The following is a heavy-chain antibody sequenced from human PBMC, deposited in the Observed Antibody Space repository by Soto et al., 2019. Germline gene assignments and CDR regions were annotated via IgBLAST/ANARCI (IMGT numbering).Heavy chain of an antibody. CDR2: IYWDDDI. CDR3: AYRRGGPSNV. CDR1: GVSLTTNGVG. Sequence: QITLKESGPTLMKPTQTLTLTCTLSGVSLTTNGVGVDWIRQPPGKALEWLALIYWDDDILYSPSLKNRLTITKDISKNQVVVTVTNMDSVDTATYYCAYRRGGPSNVWGQGTLVTVSS. D-gene: IGHD2-8*01. V-gene: IGHV2-5*02. J-gene: IGHJ4*01.